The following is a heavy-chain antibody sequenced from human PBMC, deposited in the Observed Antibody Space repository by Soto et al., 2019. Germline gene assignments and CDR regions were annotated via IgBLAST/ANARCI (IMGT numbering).Heavy chain of an antibody. V-gene: IGHV1-8*01. J-gene: IGHJ6*02. CDR2: MNPNSGNT. Sequence: ASVKVSCKASGYTFTSYDINWVRQATGQEHEWMGWMNPNSGNTGYAQKFQGRVTMTRNTSIGTAYLELSSLRSEDMAVYHCARNPYYYDSRCYYFYYYYGMDGWGQGSTGTVSS. D-gene: IGHD3-22*01. CDR1: GYTFTSYD. CDR3: ARNPYYYDSRCYYFYYYYGMDG.